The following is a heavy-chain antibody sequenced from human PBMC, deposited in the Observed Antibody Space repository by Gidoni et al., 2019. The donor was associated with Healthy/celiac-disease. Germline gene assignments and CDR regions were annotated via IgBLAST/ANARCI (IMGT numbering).Heavy chain of an antibody. V-gene: IGHV7-4-1*02. CDR3: ARTPAYFWSGYYTKYYFDY. CDR1: GYTFTSYA. CDR2: INTNTGNP. Sequence: QVQLVQSGSELKKPGASEKVSCKASGYTFTSYAMNWVRQAPGQVLEWMGWINTNTGNPTYSQGFTVRFVFSLDTSVSTAYLQISSLNAEDTAVYYCARTPAYFWSGYYTKYYFDYWGQGTLGTVSS. J-gene: IGHJ4*02. D-gene: IGHD3-3*01.